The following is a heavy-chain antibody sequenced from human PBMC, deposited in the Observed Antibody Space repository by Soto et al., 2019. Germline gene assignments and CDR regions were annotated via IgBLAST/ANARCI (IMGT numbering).Heavy chain of an antibody. CDR3: ARDPPGIAASGAGG. CDR2: IYSGGNT. J-gene: IGHJ4*02. V-gene: IGHV3-53*01. D-gene: IGHD6-13*01. CDR1: GFTVSNNY. Sequence: GSLRLSCAASGFTVSNNYMRWVRQAPGKGLEWVSLIYSGGNTHYADSVKSRFTISRDDSKNTLYLQMNSLRVEDTAVYYCARDPPGIAASGAGGWGQGTLVTVSS.